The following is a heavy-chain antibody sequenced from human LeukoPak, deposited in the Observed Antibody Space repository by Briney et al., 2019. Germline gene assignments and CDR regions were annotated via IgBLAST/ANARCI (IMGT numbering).Heavy chain of an antibody. CDR3: ATRAPYSGTHFDN. Sequence: GASVKVSCKTSGDTFSKYPLSWLRLAPREGLEWMGGISPLFRTPIYAQKWQGRVTITADEVSSTIHMELRNLTSDDTALYYCATRAPYSGTHFDNWGHGTLVIVSS. D-gene: IGHD1-26*01. CDR1: GDTFSKYP. CDR2: ISPLFRTP. V-gene: IGHV1-69*13. J-gene: IGHJ4*01.